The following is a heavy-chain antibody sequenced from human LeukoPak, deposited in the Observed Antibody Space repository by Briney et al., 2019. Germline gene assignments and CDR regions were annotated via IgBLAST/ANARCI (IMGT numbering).Heavy chain of an antibody. Sequence: PGGSLRLSCAASGFTFDDYAMHWVRQAPGKGLEWVSGISWNSGSIGYADSVKGRFTISRDNAKNSLYLQMNSLRAEDTALYYCAKDGGYSYGLYYMQVWGKGTTVTVSS. V-gene: IGHV3-9*01. CDR3: AKDGGYSYGLYYMQV. CDR1: GFTFDDYA. J-gene: IGHJ6*03. D-gene: IGHD5-18*01. CDR2: ISWNSGSI.